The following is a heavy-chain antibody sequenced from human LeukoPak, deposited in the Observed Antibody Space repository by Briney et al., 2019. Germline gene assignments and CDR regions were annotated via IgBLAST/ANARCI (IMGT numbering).Heavy chain of an antibody. CDR1: GFTFSSYA. Sequence: GGSLILSCAASGFTFSSYAMSWVRQAPGKGLEWVSLISGSGGSTYYADSVKGRFTISRDNSKNTLYLQMNSLRAEDTALYSCAKDYGGNSDAFDIWGQGTVVTVSS. D-gene: IGHD4-23*01. CDR3: AKDYGGNSDAFDI. J-gene: IGHJ3*02. V-gene: IGHV3-23*01. CDR2: ISGSGGST.